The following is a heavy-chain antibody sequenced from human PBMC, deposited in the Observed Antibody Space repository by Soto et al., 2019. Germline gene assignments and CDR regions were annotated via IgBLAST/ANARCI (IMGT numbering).Heavy chain of an antibody. Sequence: PGGSLRLSCVASGFPFSSNGMAWVRQAPGKGLEWLSFVSSGGVPTSYAASVKGRFTVSRDNSKSSVFLQMNNLRAEDTAIYYCAKGLGSRSLEWLFGSFDSWGQGTLVTVSS. CDR1: GFPFSSNG. CDR2: VSSGGVPT. CDR3: AKGLGSRSLEWLFGSFDS. J-gene: IGHJ4*02. V-gene: IGHV3-23*01. D-gene: IGHD3-3*01.